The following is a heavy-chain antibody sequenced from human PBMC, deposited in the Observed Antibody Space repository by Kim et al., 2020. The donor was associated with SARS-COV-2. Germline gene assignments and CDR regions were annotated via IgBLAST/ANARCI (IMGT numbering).Heavy chain of an antibody. CDR2: ISASGGHT. CDR1: GFSFSNFP. V-gene: IGHV3-23*01. CDR3: AKEMEVGLSTMDY. D-gene: IGHD3-10*01. J-gene: IGHJ4*02. Sequence: GGSLRLSCAASGFSFSNFPMSWVRQAPGKGLEWVSGISASGGHTYYTASVRGRLTVSRDNSENTLFLQMSSLGVDDTAVYYCAKEMEVGLSTMDYWCQG.